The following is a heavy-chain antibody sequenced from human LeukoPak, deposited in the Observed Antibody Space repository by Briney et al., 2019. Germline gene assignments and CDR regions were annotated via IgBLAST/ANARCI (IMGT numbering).Heavy chain of an antibody. CDR1: GGTFSSYA. Sequence: SVKVSCKASGGTFSSYAISWVRQAPGQGLEWMGGIIPIFGTANYAQKFQGRVTITADESTSTAYMELSSLRSEDTAVYYCARGLRIAAGYDAFDIWGQGTMVTVSS. CDR3: ARGLRIAAGYDAFDI. D-gene: IGHD6-6*01. V-gene: IGHV1-69*01. J-gene: IGHJ3*02. CDR2: IIPIFGTA.